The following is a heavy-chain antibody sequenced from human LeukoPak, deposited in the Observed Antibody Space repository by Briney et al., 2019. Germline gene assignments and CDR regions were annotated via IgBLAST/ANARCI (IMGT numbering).Heavy chain of an antibody. CDR3: AREGDYGDPHYYFDY. D-gene: IGHD4-17*01. V-gene: IGHV1-2*02. CDR2: INPNSGGT. J-gene: IGHJ4*02. CDR1: GYTFTGYY. Sequence: ASVKVSCKASGYTFTGYYMHWVRQAPGQGLEWMGWINPNSGGTNYAQKFQGRVTMTRDTSISTAYMELSRLRSDDTAVYYCAREGDYGDPHYYFDYWGQGTLVTVSS.